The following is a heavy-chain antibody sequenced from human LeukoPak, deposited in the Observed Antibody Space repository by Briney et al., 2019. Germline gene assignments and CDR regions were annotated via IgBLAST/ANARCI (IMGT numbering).Heavy chain of an antibody. CDR3: AKGYHDSGGSWTPSDY. D-gene: IGHD3-22*01. CDR1: GFTFSSYS. J-gene: IGHJ4*02. Sequence: GGSLSLSCAASGFTFSSYSMNWVRQAPGKGLEWVSCISSRSTYTYYADSVKGRFTSSRDNAKNSLYLQMNSLRAEDTAVYYCAKGYHDSGGSWTPSDYWGQGTLVTVSS. CDR2: ISSRSTYT. V-gene: IGHV3-21*01.